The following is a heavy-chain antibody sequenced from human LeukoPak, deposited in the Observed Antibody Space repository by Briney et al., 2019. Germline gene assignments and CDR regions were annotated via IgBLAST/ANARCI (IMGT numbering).Heavy chain of an antibody. Sequence: GGSLRLSCAASGFTFSSYAMSWVRQAPGKGLEWVSAISGSGGSTYYADSVKGRFTISRDNSKNTLYLQMNSLRAEDTAVYYCAKDRSIAVAVWWDYYYGMDVWGQGTTVTVSS. CDR2: ISGSGGST. J-gene: IGHJ6*02. V-gene: IGHV3-23*01. CDR3: AKDRSIAVAVWWDYYYGMDV. D-gene: IGHD6-19*01. CDR1: GFTFSSYA.